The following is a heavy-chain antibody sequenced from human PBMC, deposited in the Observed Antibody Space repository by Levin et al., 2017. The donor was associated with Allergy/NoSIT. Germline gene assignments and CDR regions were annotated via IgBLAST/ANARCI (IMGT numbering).Heavy chain of an antibody. CDR3: ARGAPKGDYGDYAYAFDS. V-gene: IGHV4-34*01. CDR2: INHSGST. Sequence: GSLRLSCAVYGGSFSGYYWSWIRQPPGKGLEWIGEINHSGSTNYNPSLKSRVTISVDTSKNQFSLKLSSVTAADTAVYYCARGAPKGDYGDYAYAFDSWGQGTMVTVSS. D-gene: IGHD4-17*01. J-gene: IGHJ3*02. CDR1: GGSFSGYY.